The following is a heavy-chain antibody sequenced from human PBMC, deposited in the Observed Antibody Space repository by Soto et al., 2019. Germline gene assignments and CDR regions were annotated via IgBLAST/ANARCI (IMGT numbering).Heavy chain of an antibody. Sequence: PGGSLRLSCAASGFTFSSYAMSWVRQAPGKGLEWVAVISYDGSNKYYADSVKGRFTISRDNSKNTLYLQMNSLRAEDTAVYYCAREVSLYYYGMDVWGQGTTVTVSS. J-gene: IGHJ6*02. CDR1: GFTFSSYA. CDR3: AREVSLYYYGMDV. D-gene: IGHD3-16*02. V-gene: IGHV3-30-3*01. CDR2: ISYDGSNK.